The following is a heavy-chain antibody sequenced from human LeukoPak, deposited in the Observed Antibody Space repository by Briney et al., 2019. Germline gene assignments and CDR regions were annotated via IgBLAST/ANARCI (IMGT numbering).Heavy chain of an antibody. CDR2: INTNTGNP. D-gene: IGHD3-10*01. CDR1: GYTFTSYA. V-gene: IGHV7-4-1*02. CDR3: ARAELLWFGEVTDAFDI. Sequence: ASVKVSCKASGYTFTSYAMNWVRQAPGQGLEWMGWINTNTGNPTYAQGFTGRFVFSLDTSVSTAYLQISGLKAEDTAVYYCARAELLWFGEVTDAFDIWGQGTMVTVSS. J-gene: IGHJ3*02.